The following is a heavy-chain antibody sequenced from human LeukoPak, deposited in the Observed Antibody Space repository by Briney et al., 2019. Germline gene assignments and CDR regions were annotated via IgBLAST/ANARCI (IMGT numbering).Heavy chain of an antibody. CDR3: ARGRITMVRGVIPSYYYYMDV. D-gene: IGHD3-10*01. CDR1: GGSISGYY. CDR2: IDYSGST. Sequence: PSETLSLTCTVSGGSISGYYWSWIRQPPGKGPEWIGYIDYSGSTNYNPSLKSRVTISVDTSKNQFSLRLSSVTAADTAVYYCARGRITMVRGVIPSYYYYMDVWGKGTTVTVSS. J-gene: IGHJ6*03. V-gene: IGHV4-59*01.